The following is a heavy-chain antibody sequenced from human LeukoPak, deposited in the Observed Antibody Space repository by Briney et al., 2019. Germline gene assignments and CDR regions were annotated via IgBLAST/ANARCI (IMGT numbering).Heavy chain of an antibody. CDR3: ARYCGGDCYGMDV. CDR2: INQDGSET. CDR1: GFPFSSYW. D-gene: IGHD2-21*01. V-gene: IGHV3-7*01. J-gene: IGHJ6*02. Sequence: GGSLRLSFAASGFPFSSYWMSWVRQAPGKGLEWVANINQDGSETHDVDSVKGRFTISRDNAKNSLHLQMNSLRAEDTAVYNCARYCGGDCYGMDVWGQGTTVIVSS.